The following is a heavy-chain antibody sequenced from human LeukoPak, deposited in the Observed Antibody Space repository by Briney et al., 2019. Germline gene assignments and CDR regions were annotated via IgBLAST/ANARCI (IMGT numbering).Heavy chain of an antibody. Sequence: SKTLSLTCTVSGGSISSGSYYWGWIRQPPGQGLEWIGSIHYSGSTYYNPSLKSRVTISVDTSKNQFSLNLSSGTAADTAVYYCARAGTIWNPHTWGQGTLVTVSS. CDR2: IHYSGST. CDR3: ARAGTIWNPHT. D-gene: IGHD3-3*01. J-gene: IGHJ5*02. CDR1: GGSISSGSYY. V-gene: IGHV4-39*07.